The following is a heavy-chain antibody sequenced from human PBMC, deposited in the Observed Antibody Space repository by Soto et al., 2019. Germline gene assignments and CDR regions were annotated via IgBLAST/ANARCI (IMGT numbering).Heavy chain of an antibody. V-gene: IGHV3-74*01. D-gene: IGHD5-18*01. J-gene: IGHJ4*02. Sequence: PGGSLRLSCAASGFTFSSYWMHWVRQAPGKGLVWVSRTNSDGSSTSYADSVKGRFTISRDNAKNTLYLQMNSLRAEDTAVYYCARGGGRIQLWLPRYYDYWGQGTPVTVAS. CDR3: ARGGGRIQLWLPRYYDY. CDR2: TNSDGSST. CDR1: GFTFSSYW.